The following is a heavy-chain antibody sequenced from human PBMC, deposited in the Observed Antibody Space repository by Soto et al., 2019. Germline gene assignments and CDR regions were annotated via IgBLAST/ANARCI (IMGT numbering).Heavy chain of an antibody. J-gene: IGHJ4*02. CDR2: ISSSSSYI. V-gene: IGHV3-21*01. D-gene: IGHD1-26*01. CDR3: ARDRYSGSYSSGY. Sequence: EVQLVESGGGLVKPGGSLRLSCAASGFTFSSYSMHWVRQAPGKGLEWVSSISSSSSYIYYADSVKGRFTISRDNAKNPPYRQMNSLTAEDTAVYYCARDRYSGSYSSGYWGQGTLVTVSS. CDR1: GFTFSSYS.